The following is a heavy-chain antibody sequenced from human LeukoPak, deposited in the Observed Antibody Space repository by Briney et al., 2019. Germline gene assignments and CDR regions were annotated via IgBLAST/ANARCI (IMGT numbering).Heavy chain of an antibody. D-gene: IGHD1-7*01. V-gene: IGHV4-61*02. Sequence: SETLSLTCTVSGGSISSGSYYWSWIRQPAGKGLEWIGRIYTSGSTNYNPALKSRVTISVDTSKNQFSLKLSSVTAADTAVYYCASARKTGTRSNWFDPWGQGTLVTVSS. CDR2: IYTSGST. J-gene: IGHJ5*02. CDR3: ASARKTGTRSNWFDP. CDR1: GGSISSGSYY.